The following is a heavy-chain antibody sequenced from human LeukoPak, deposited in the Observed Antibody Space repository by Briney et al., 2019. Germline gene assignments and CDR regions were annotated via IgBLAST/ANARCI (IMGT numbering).Heavy chain of an antibody. CDR2: INPNSGGT. V-gene: IGHV1-2*02. D-gene: IGHD3-3*01. CDR3: ARSITIFGVVIWDDAFDI. CDR1: GYTFTGYY. Sequence: ASVKVSCKASGYTFTGYYMHWVRQAPGQGLEWMGWINPNSGGTNYAQKFQGRVTMTRDTSISTAYMELSRLRSDDTAVYYCARSITIFGVVIWDDAFDIWGQGTMVTVSS. J-gene: IGHJ3*02.